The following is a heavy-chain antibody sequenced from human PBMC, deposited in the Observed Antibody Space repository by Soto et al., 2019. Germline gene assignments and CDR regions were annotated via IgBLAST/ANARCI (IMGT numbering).Heavy chain of an antibody. CDR3: AKNLGYYYDRTGYHFDY. CDR2: ISYGGGTA. CDR1: EFTFSNYA. J-gene: IGHJ4*02. V-gene: IGHV3-23*01. Sequence: GGSLRLSCAASEFTFSNYAMSWVRQAPGKGLEWVSAISYGGGTAYYADSVKGRFTISRDNSKNTLYLQMNSLRAEDTAVYYCAKNLGYYYDRTGYHFDYWGQGTQVTVSS. D-gene: IGHD3-22*01.